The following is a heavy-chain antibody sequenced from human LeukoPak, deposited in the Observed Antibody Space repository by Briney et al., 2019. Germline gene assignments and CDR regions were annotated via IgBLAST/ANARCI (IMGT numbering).Heavy chain of an antibody. J-gene: IGHJ4*02. D-gene: IGHD1-26*01. CDR3: AGGPQYGGSYVD. CDR2: ISDSGTIT. V-gene: IGHV3-48*04. Sequence: GGSLRLSCAASGFTFSSYSMIWVRQAPGMGLEWVSYISDSGTITKYVDAVKGRFTISRDNARNSVYLQMESLRVEDTALYYCAGGPQYGGSYVDWGQGTLVTVSS. CDR1: GFTFSSYS.